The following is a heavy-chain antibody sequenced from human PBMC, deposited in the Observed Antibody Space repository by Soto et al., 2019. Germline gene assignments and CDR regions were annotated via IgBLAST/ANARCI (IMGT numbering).Heavy chain of an antibody. Sequence: QVQLQESGPGLVKPSQTLSLTCTVSGGSISSGGYYWSWIRQHPGKGLEWIGYIYYSGSTYYNPSLKSRGTISVDTSKNQFSLKLSSVTAADTAVYYCARQRGVVVAATPEASRNVRPNNWFDPWGQGTLVTVSS. CDR1: GGSISSGGYY. CDR3: ARQRGVVVAATPEASRNVRPNNWFDP. CDR2: IYYSGST. V-gene: IGHV4-31*03. D-gene: IGHD2-15*01. J-gene: IGHJ5*02.